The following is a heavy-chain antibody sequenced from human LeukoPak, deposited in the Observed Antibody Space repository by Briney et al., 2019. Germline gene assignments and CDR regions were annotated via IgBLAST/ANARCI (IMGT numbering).Heavy chain of an antibody. Sequence: SQTLSLTCAISGDSVSSNSAAWNWIRQSPSRGLEWLGRTYYRSKWYNDYAVSVKSRIIINPDTSKNQFSLQLTSVTPDDTAVYYCAKSLLLRQAEHCSGGRCYWPFWLDPWGQGTLVTVSS. CDR2: TYYRSKWYN. V-gene: IGHV6-1*01. D-gene: IGHD2-15*01. J-gene: IGHJ5*02. CDR1: GDSVSSNSAA. CDR3: AKSLLLRQAEHCSGGRCYWPFWLDP.